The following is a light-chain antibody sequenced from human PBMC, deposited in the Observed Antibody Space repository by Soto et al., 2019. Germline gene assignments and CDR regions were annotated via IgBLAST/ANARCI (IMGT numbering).Light chain of an antibody. J-gene: IGKJ2*01. Sequence: EIFLTQSPGTLSLSPGERVTLSCRASQSISSNCLAWYRQKPGQAPRLLIYGASSRAAGIPDRFSGSGSGTDFTLTISRLEPEDFAVYYCQQCGGSPPYTFGQGTKLEIK. CDR1: QSISSNC. CDR3: QQCGGSPPYT. V-gene: IGKV3-20*01. CDR2: GAS.